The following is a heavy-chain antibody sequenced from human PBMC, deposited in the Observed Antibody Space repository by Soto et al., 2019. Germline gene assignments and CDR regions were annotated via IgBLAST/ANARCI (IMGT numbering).Heavy chain of an antibody. CDR2: ISSDNNYI. V-gene: IGHV3-21*02. J-gene: IGHJ4*02. Sequence: EVQLVESGGGLVKPGGSLRLSCAASGFTFSDYSMNWMRQAPGKGLEWVASISSDNNYIYYRDSVEGRFTLSRDNAKTSLYRQMTSRGAEDTSVYYGARGRTCKGASSYVGGDYWGQGTLVTVSS. CDR3: ARGRTCKGASSYVGGDY. D-gene: IGHD2-15*01. CDR1: GFTFSDYS.